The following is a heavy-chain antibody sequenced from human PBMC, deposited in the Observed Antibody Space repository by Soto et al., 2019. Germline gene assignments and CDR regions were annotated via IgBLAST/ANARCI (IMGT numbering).Heavy chain of an antibody. V-gene: IGHV4-59*01. J-gene: IGHJ4*02. CDR3: VRVGGYYGDYPNFDY. CDR1: GGSISPYD. Sequence: PSETLSLTCRVSGGSISPYDWSWIRQPPGKGLEWIGYIYYTGSTKYNPSLKSRVTISVDTTKNQFSLRLSSVTAADTAVYYCVRVGGYYGDYPNFDYWGQGTLVTVSS. D-gene: IGHD4-17*01. CDR2: IYYTGST.